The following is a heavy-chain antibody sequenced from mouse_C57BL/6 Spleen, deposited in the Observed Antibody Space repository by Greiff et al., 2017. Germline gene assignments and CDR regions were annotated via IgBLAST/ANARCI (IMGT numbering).Heavy chain of an antibody. Sequence: QVQLKQPGTELVKPGASVKLSCKASGYTFTSYWMPWVKQRPGQGLEWIGNINPSNGGTNYNAKYKSTATLPVDKSSSTAYMHLSSLTSENSAVYYCAADGYYWAMDYWGQGTTVTVSS. CDR1: GYTFTSYW. CDR2: INPSNGGT. D-gene: IGHD2-3*01. J-gene: IGHJ4*01. CDR3: AADGYYWAMDY. V-gene: IGHV1-53*01.